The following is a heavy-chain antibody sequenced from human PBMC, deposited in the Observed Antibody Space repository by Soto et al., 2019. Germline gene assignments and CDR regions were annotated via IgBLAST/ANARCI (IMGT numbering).Heavy chain of an antibody. CDR1: GFTFSSYW. V-gene: IGHV3-7*01. J-gene: IGHJ4*02. CDR3: ARDWYYYDSSGSVGFDY. Sequence: GGSLRLSCAASGFTFSSYWMSWVRQAPGKGLEWVANIKQDGSEKYYVDSVKGRFTIPRDNAKNSLYLQMNSLRAEDTAVYYCARDWYYYDSSGSVGFDYWGQGTLVTVSS. CDR2: IKQDGSEK. D-gene: IGHD3-22*01.